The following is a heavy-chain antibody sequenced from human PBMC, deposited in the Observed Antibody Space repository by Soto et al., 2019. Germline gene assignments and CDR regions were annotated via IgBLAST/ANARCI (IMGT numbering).Heavy chain of an antibody. CDR2: IYYSGST. J-gene: IGHJ6*02. CDR1: GGSISSGGYY. V-gene: IGHV4-31*03. CDR3: ARDTDYDSYYYYGMDV. Sequence: QVQLQESGPGLVKPSQTLSLTCTVSGGSISSGGYYWSWIRQHPGKGLEWIGYIYYSGSTYYNPSLKSRVNISVDTSKNQFSLKLSSVTAADTAVYYCARDTDYDSYYYYGMDVWGQGTTVTVSS. D-gene: IGHD3-16*01.